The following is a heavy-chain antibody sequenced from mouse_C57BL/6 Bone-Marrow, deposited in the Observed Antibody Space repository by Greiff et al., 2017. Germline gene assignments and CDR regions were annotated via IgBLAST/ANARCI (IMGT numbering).Heavy chain of an antibody. CDR2: ISSGSSTI. CDR3: ARPLYYGNYWFAY. Sequence: EVHLVESGGGLVKPGGSLKLSCAASGFTFSDYGMHWVRQAPEKGLEWVAYISSGSSTIYYADTVKGRFTISRDNAKNTLFLQMTSLRSEDTAMYYCARPLYYGNYWFAYWGQGTLVTVSA. D-gene: IGHD2-1*01. V-gene: IGHV5-17*01. CDR1: GFTFSDYG. J-gene: IGHJ3*01.